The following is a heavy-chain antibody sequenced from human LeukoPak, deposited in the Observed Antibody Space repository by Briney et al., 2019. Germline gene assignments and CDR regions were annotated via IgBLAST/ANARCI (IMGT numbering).Heavy chain of an antibody. D-gene: IGHD3-10*02. Sequence: GGSLRLSCAASGFTSSSYGMSWVRQAPGKGLEWVSAISGSGGSTYYADSVKGRFTISRDNAKNSLYLQINSLRAEDTVVYYCAELGITMIGGVWGKGTTVTISS. CDR1: GFTSSSYG. J-gene: IGHJ6*04. CDR2: ISGSGGST. CDR3: AELGITMIGGV. V-gene: IGHV3-23*01.